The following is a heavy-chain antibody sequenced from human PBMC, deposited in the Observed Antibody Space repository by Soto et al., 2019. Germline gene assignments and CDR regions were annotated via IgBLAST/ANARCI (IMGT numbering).Heavy chain of an antibody. CDR1: GYTFTAYY. Sequence: ASVKVSCKASGYTFTAYYIHWVRQAPGRGLEWMGWINPNSGGTLYAQKFQGRVAMTRDTSIKTVYMDVSRLRSDDTAVYYCAREAIVAGATTGMDVWGQGTTVTVSS. J-gene: IGHJ6*02. CDR3: AREAIVAGATTGMDV. V-gene: IGHV1-2*02. D-gene: IGHD1-26*01. CDR2: INPNSGGT.